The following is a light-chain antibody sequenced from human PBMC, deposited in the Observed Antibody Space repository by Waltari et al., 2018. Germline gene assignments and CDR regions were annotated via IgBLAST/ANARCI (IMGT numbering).Light chain of an antibody. CDR2: GAS. J-gene: IGKJ4*01. CDR1: QTVKSDY. V-gene: IGKV3-20*01. Sequence: EVVLTPSPGTVSFSPGERATLSCRAGQTVKSDYLAWYQQKPGQAPRLLIYGASRRATGVPERFRGSGSGTDFTLHIERLEPEDFTLYHCQQYGSTITFGGGTKVEIK. CDR3: QQYGSTIT.